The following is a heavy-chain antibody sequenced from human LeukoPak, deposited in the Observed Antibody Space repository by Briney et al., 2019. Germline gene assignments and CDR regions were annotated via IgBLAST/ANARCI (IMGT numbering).Heavy chain of an antibody. D-gene: IGHD3-9*01. V-gene: IGHV3-7*01. J-gene: IGHJ4*02. Sequence: PGGSLRLSCAGSGFTFSTYLVTWVRQAPGKGLEWVANMKQDGSEKYYVDSVKGRFTISRDNAKNSLFLQMNSLRAEDTAVYYCARDSVGLLTGLDYWGQGTLVTVSS. CDR1: GFTFSTYL. CDR2: MKQDGSEK. CDR3: ARDSVGLLTGLDY.